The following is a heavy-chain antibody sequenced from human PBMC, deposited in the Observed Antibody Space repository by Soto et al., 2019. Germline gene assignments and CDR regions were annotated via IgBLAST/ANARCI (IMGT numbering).Heavy chain of an antibody. CDR2: INHSGST. CDR1: GGSFSGYY. J-gene: IGHJ4*02. CDR3: ARTYYYDSSGYYFDY. V-gene: IGHV4-34*01. Sequence: SETLSLTCAVYGGSFSGYYWSWIRQPPGKGLEWIGEINHSGSTNYNPSLKSRVTISVDTSKNQFSLKLSAVTAADTAVYYCARTYYYDSSGYYFDYWGQGTLVTVSS. D-gene: IGHD3-22*01.